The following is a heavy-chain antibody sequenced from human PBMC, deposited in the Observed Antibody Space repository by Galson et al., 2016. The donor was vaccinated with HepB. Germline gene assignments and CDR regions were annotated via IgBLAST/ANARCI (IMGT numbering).Heavy chain of an antibody. CDR2: INPSDGST. CDR3: ARDTDCSGGSCLDY. D-gene: IGHD2-15*01. J-gene: IGHJ4*02. CDR1: GYIFTSQY. Sequence: SVKVSCKASGYIFTSQYIHWVRQAPGQGLEWMGRINPSDGSTIHAQNFQGRVTLTRDTSTSTVYMELSSLRFEDTAVYYCARDTDCSGGSCLDYWGQGTLVTVSS. V-gene: IGHV1-46*01.